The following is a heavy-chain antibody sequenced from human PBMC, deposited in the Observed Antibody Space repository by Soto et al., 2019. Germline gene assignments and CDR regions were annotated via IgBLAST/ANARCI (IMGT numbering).Heavy chain of an antibody. V-gene: IGHV4-4*07. Sequence: PSETLSLTCTVSDDFISSYYWNWIRQPAGKGLEWIGSVSTNGATNYNPSLESRVTMSVDTSKNQFSLKLTSVTAADTAVYFCARADYEILTGSYAMDVWGQGTTVTVSS. CDR2: VSTNGAT. J-gene: IGHJ6*02. CDR1: DDFISSYY. D-gene: IGHD3-9*01. CDR3: ARADYEILTGSYAMDV.